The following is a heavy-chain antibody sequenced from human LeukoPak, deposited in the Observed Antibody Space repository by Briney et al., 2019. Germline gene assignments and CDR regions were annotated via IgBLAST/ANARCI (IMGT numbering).Heavy chain of an antibody. CDR3: ARGASGVYTVTTSWFDP. CDR2: INPNSGGT. CDR1: GYTFTRYY. V-gene: IGHV1-2*02. J-gene: IGHJ5*02. Sequence: GASVKVSCKASGYTFTRYYMHWVRQAPGQGLEWMGWINPNSGGTNYAQKFQGRVTMTRDTSISTAYMELSRLRSDDTAVYYCARGASGVYTVTTSWFDPWGQGTLVTVSS. D-gene: IGHD4-17*01.